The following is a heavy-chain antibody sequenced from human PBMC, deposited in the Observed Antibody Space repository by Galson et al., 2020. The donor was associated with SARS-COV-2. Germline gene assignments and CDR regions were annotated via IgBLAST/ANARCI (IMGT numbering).Heavy chain of an antibody. CDR3: ARGWFRVRSYYYYGMDV. J-gene: IGHJ6*02. CDR2: INHSGST. CDR1: GGSFSGYY. Sequence: SETLSLTCAVYGGSFSGYYWSWIRQPPGKGLEWIGEINHSGSTNYNPSLKSRVTISVDTSKNQFSLKLSSVTAADTAVYYCARGWFRVRSYYYYGMDVWGQGTTVTVSS. V-gene: IGHV4-34*01. D-gene: IGHD3-10*01.